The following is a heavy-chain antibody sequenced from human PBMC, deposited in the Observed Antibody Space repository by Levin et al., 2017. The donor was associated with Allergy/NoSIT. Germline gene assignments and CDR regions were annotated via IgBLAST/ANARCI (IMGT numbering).Heavy chain of an antibody. CDR2: MNPNSGNT. D-gene: IGHD1-26*01. V-gene: IGHV1-8*01. CDR1: GYTFTSYD. J-gene: IGHJ3*02. Sequence: GESLKISCKASGYTFTSYDINWVRQATGQGLEWMGWMNPNSGNTGYAQKFQGRVTMTRNTSISTAYMELSSLRSEDTAVYYCARAFRGPYSIVGATYAFDIWGQGTMVTVSS. CDR3: ARAFRGPYSIVGATYAFDI.